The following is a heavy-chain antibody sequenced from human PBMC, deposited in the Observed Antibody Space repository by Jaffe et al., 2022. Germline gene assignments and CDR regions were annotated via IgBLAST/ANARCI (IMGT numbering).Heavy chain of an antibody. J-gene: IGHJ4*02. V-gene: IGHV1-8*01. D-gene: IGHD3-10*01. CDR3: ASPQRDYYGSGSLFDY. Sequence: QVQLVQSGAEVKKPGASVKVSCKASGYTFTSYDINWVRQATGQGLEWMGWMNPNSGNTGYAQKFQGRVTMTRNTSISTAYMELSSLRSEDTAVYYCASPQRDYYGSGSLFDYWGQGTLVTVSS. CDR1: GYTFTSYD. CDR2: MNPNSGNT.